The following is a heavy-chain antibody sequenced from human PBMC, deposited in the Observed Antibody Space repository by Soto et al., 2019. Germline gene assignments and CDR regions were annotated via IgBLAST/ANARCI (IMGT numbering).Heavy chain of an antibody. Sequence: ESGGGLVQPGGSLRLSCAASGFTFSNYAMSWVRQAPGKGLEWVSSISGSGGTTYYADSVKGRLTLSRDNSKNTLYLQMNSLRVEDTAVYYCAKNNMGYYLDYWGQGTLVTVSS. CDR1: GFTFSNYA. J-gene: IGHJ4*02. D-gene: IGHD3-10*01. V-gene: IGHV3-23*01. CDR3: AKNNMGYYLDY. CDR2: ISGSGGTT.